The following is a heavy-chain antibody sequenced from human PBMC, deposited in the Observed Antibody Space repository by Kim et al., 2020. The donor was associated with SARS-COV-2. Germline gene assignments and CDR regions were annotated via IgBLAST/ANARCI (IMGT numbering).Heavy chain of an antibody. CDR3: ARGVSSAWTLRAWFDP. J-gene: IGHJ5*02. V-gene: IGHV4-4*02. CDR1: GASISSSSC. D-gene: IGHD3-22*01. CDR2: VDHSGTT. Sequence: SETLSLTCVVSGASISSSSCWSWVRQPPGKGLEWIGEVDHSGTTSYKVSLKSRVTISVDKSKNQFSLRLNSVSAADTAVYYCARGVSSAWTLRAWFDPWG.